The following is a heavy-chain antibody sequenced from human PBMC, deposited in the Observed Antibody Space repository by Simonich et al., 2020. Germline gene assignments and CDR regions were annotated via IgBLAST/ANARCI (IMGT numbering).Heavy chain of an antibody. D-gene: IGHD1-1*01. CDR2: IKPNRCGT. CDR3: ARSSDLLNWNDGPYY. CDR1: GYTFTGYY. J-gene: IGHJ4*02. Sequence: QVQLVQSGAEVKKPGDSVKVSCKASGYTFTGYYIHWVRQAPGQGLEWMEWIKPNRCGTNYAQKFQGRVTMTRDTSISTAYMELSRLRSDDTAVYYCARSSDLLNWNDGPYYWGQGTLVTVSS. V-gene: IGHV1-2*02.